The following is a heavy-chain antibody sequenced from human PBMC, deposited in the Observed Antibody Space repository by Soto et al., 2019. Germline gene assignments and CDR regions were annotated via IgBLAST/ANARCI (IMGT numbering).Heavy chain of an antibody. D-gene: IGHD2-2*01. J-gene: IGHJ4*02. Sequence: EVQLLESGGGLVQPGGSLRLSCAASGLTFSSYAMSWVRQAPGRGLEWVSTISGSGGSTYYADSVKGRFTISRDNSRSMVYLQMNSLGDEDTAVFYCAKVAIVVVPAASKTDFNYWGQGTLVTVSS. CDR1: GLTFSSYA. CDR2: ISGSGGST. CDR3: AKVAIVVVPAASKTDFNY. V-gene: IGHV3-23*01.